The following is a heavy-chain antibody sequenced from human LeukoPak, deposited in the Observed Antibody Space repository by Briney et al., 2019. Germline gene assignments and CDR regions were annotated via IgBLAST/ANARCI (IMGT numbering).Heavy chain of an antibody. CDR2: INPNSGGT. D-gene: IGHD1-20*01. CDR1: GYTFTGYY. J-gene: IGHJ6*03. CDR3: ARGVNWNDLQHDYYYYMDV. Sequence: GASVKVSCKASGYTFTGYYMHWVRQAPGQGLEWMGWINPNSGGTNYAQKFQGRVTMTRDTSISTAYMELRSLRSDDTAVYYCARGVNWNDLQHDYYYYMDVWGKGTTVTISS. V-gene: IGHV1-2*02.